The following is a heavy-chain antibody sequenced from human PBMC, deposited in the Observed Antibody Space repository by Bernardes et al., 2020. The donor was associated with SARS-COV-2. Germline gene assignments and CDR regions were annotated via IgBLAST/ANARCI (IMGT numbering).Heavy chain of an antibody. J-gene: IGHJ4*02. CDR2: IYRSGST. D-gene: IGHD3-22*01. V-gene: IGHV4-39*01. CDR3: ARRGNYYDSSGYLYYFDY. Sequence: LSLTCTVSGGSISSSSYYWGWIRQPPGKGLQWIGDIYRSGSTYYNPSLKSRVTISVDTSKNQFSLKMSSVTATDTAVYYCARRGNYYDSSGYLYYFDYWGQGTRVTGSS. CDR1: GGSISSSSYY.